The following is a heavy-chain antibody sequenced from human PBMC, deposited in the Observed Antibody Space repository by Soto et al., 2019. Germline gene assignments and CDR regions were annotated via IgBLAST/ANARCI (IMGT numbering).Heavy chain of an antibody. CDR3: AKDLTSSTGFSMVVVAITGFQH. CDR2: ISYSGGNT. D-gene: IGHD3-22*01. CDR1: GFTFSHYA. Sequence: GGSLRLSCAASGFTFSHYAMSWVRQAPGKGLEWVSSISYSGGNTFFADSVKGRFTISRDNSNNTLNLQMNSLRAEDTAVYYRAKDLTSSTGFSMVVVAITGFQHWGQGTLVTVSS. V-gene: IGHV3-23*01. J-gene: IGHJ1*01.